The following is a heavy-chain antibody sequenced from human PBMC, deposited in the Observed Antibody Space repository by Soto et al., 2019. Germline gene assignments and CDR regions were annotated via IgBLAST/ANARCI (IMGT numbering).Heavy chain of an antibody. Sequence: ASVKVSCKASGYTFTRYTMHWVRQAPGQRLEWMGWINAGNGNTKYSQKFQGRVTITRDTSASTAYMELSSLRSEDTAVYYCARYCTNGVCPNAFDIWGQGTMVTVSS. CDR2: INAGNGNT. J-gene: IGHJ3*02. D-gene: IGHD2-8*01. V-gene: IGHV1-3*01. CDR1: GYTFTRYT. CDR3: ARYCTNGVCPNAFDI.